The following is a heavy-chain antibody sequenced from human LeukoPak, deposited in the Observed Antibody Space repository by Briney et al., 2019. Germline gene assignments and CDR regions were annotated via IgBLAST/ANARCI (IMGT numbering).Heavy chain of an antibody. V-gene: IGHV1-8*03. CDR3: ARGCCSGGFCYWDYYYYYMDV. Sequence: ASVKVSCKASGYTFTSYDINWVRQATGQGLEWMGWMNPNSGNTGYAQKFQGRVTITRNTSISTAYMELSSLRAEDTALYYCARGCCSGGFCYWDYYYYYMDVWGKGTTVTVSS. J-gene: IGHJ6*03. CDR2: MNPNSGNT. D-gene: IGHD2-15*01. CDR1: GYTFTSYD.